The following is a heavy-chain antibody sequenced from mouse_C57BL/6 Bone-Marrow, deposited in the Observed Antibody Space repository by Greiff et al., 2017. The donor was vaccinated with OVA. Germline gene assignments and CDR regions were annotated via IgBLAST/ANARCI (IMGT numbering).Heavy chain of an antibody. CDR1: GYTFTSYW. J-gene: IGHJ2*01. CDR3: ARSGLPRFDY. V-gene: IGHV1-69*01. CDR2: IDPSDSYT. Sequence: QVQLQQPGAELVMPGASVKLSCKASGYTFTSYWMHWVKQRPGQGLEWIGVIDPSDSYTNYNQKFKGKSTLTVDKSSSTAYMQLSSLTYEDSAVYYCARSGLPRFDYWGQGTTLTVSS. D-gene: IGHD2-2*01.